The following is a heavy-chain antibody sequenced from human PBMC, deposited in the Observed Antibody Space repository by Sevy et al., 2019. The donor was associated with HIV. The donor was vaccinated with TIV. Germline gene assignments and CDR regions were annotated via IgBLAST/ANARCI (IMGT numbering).Heavy chain of an antibody. D-gene: IGHD3-22*01. Sequence: GGSLRLSCAASGFTFSSYSMNWVRQAPGKGLEWVSSISSSSSYIYYADSVKGRFTISRDNAKNSLYLQMNSLRAEDTAVYYCARDPGDYDRREGDAFDIWGHGTMVTVSS. J-gene: IGHJ3*02. CDR1: GFTFSSYS. CDR3: ARDPGDYDRREGDAFDI. V-gene: IGHV3-21*01. CDR2: ISSSSSYI.